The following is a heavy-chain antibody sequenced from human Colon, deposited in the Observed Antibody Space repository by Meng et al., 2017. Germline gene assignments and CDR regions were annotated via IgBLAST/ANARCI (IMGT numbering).Heavy chain of an antibody. J-gene: IGHJ4*02. V-gene: IGHV3-9*01. CDR2: ISWNSGSI. D-gene: IGHD3-3*01. CDR3: AKAAGNYDFWSGPTYYFDY. CDR1: GFTFDDYA. Sequence: SLKISCAASGFTFDDYAMHWVRQAPGKGLEWVSGISWNSGSIGYADSVKGRFTISRDNAKNSLYLQMNSLRAEDTALYYCAKAAGNYDFWSGPTYYFDYWGQGTLVTVSS.